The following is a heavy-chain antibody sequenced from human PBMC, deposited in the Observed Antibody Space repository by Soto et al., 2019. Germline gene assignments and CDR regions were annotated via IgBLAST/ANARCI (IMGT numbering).Heavy chain of an antibody. CDR2: IYYSGST. CDR3: ARAGETNWFDP. V-gene: IGHV4-30-4*01. D-gene: IGHD1-26*01. J-gene: IGHJ5*02. Sequence: LSLTCTVSGGSISSGDYYWSWIRQPPGKGLEWIGYIYYSGSTYYNPSLKSRVTISVDTSKNQFSLKLSSVTAADTAVYYCARAGETNWFDPWGQGTLVTVSS. CDR1: GGSISSGDYY.